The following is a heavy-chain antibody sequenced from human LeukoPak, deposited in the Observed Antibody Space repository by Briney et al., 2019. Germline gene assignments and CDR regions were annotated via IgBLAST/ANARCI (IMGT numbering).Heavy chain of an antibody. V-gene: IGHV5-10-1*01. CDR2: IDPSDSYT. CDR3: ARLYYYDSSGYYSPYWYFDL. CDR1: GYSFTSYW. Sequence: TGESLKISCKGSGYSFTSYWISWVRQMPGKGLEWMGRIDPSDSYTNYSPSFQGHVTISADKSISTAYLQWSSLKASDTAMYYCARLYYYDSSGYYSPYWYFDLWGRGTLVTVSS. J-gene: IGHJ2*01. D-gene: IGHD3-22*01.